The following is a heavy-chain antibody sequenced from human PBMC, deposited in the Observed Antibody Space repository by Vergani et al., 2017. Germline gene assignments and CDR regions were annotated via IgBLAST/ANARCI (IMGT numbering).Heavy chain of an antibody. V-gene: IGHV3-66*02. CDR2: IYSGGST. J-gene: IGHJ4*02. Sequence: EVQLVESGGVVVQPGGSLRLSCAASGFTVSSNYMSWVRQAPGKGLEWVSVIYSGGSTYYADSVKGRFTISRDNSKNTLYLQMNSLRAEDTAVYYCAKDDPFPITLNRYWGQGTLVTVSS. CDR1: GFTVSSNY. CDR3: AKDDPFPITLNRY. D-gene: IGHD3-10*01.